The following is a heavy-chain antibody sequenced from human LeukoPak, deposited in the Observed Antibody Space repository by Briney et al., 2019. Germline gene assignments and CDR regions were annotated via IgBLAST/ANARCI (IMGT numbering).Heavy chain of an antibody. Sequence: GGSLRLSCALSGFTFSSYSMNWVRQAPGRGLEWVSSISSSSSYIFYADSVKGRFTISRDNAKNSLYLQMNSLRAEDTAVYFCARVRRGGDSRYFDYWGQGALVTVSS. CDR2: ISSSSSYI. CDR1: GFTFSSYS. CDR3: ARVRRGGDSRYFDY. D-gene: IGHD2-21*02. V-gene: IGHV3-21*01. J-gene: IGHJ4*02.